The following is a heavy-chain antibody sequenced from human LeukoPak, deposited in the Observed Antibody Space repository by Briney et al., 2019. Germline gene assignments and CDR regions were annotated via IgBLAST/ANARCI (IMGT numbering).Heavy chain of an antibody. Sequence: KPAETLRLSCTVSGRTVISYCRSWIRQPPGKGLEWIGYIHSSGSTVYHPSLKSRLTISVDTSKNQVPLKLSSVAAADSAVYFCARHPRGDPSGGFDSWGQGTLVIVSS. CDR1: GRTVISYC. CDR3: ARHPRGDPSGGFDS. D-gene: IGHD2-21*02. V-gene: IGHV4-4*08. J-gene: IGHJ4*02. CDR2: IHSSGST.